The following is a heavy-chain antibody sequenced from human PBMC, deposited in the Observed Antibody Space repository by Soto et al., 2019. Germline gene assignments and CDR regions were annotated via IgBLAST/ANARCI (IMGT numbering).Heavy chain of an antibody. Sequence: GGSLRLSCAASGFTFSDYYMSRIRQAPGKGLEWVSYISSSGSTIYYADSVKGRFTISRDNAKNSLYLQMNSLRAEDTAVYYCAGGDCSGGSCYSGGFIDYWGQGTLVTVSS. CDR1: GFTFSDYY. V-gene: IGHV3-11*01. CDR3: AGGDCSGGSCYSGGFIDY. D-gene: IGHD2-15*01. CDR2: ISSSGSTI. J-gene: IGHJ4*02.